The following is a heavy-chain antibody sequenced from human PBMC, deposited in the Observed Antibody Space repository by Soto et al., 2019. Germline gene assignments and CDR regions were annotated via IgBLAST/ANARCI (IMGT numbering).Heavy chain of an antibody. V-gene: IGHV1-69*13. J-gene: IGHJ4*02. CDR3: ARGVHYDSSGFYYFY. Sequence: GASVKVSCKASGGTFSSYAIDWVRQAPGQGLEWMGGIIPIFGTAKYAQKLQGRITITADESTSTAYMELKSLRSEDTAVYYCARGVHYDSSGFYYFYWGQGTLVTVYS. D-gene: IGHD3-22*01. CDR2: IIPIFGTA. CDR1: GGTFSSYA.